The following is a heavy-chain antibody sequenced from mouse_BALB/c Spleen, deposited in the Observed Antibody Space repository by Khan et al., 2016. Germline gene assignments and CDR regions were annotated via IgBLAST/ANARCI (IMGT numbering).Heavy chain of an antibody. J-gene: IGHJ4*01. CDR3: ARGYGTPYYYAMDY. D-gene: IGHD3-3*01. V-gene: IGHV1-39*01. CDR2: IDPNYGGT. Sequence: VQLQQSGPELEKPGASVKISCKASGYSFTGYNMNWVKQSNGKSLEWIGNIDPNYGGTTYNQKFKGKATLTVDKSSSTAYMQLKSLTSEDSAVYYCARGYGTPYYYAMDYWGQGTSVTVSS. CDR1: GYSFTGYN.